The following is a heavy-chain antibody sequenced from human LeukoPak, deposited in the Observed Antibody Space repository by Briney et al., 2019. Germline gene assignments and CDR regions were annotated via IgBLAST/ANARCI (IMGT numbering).Heavy chain of an antibody. D-gene: IGHD2-15*01. V-gene: IGHV4-34*01. CDR2: INHSGST. Sequence: SETLSLTCAVYGGSFSGYYWSWIRQPPGKGLEWIGEINHSGSTNYNPSLKSRVTISVDTSKNQSSLKLSSVTAADTALYYCARSCSGTSCYVGVYWGQGTRVTVSS. CDR1: GGSFSGYY. CDR3: ARSCSGTSCYVGVY. J-gene: IGHJ4*02.